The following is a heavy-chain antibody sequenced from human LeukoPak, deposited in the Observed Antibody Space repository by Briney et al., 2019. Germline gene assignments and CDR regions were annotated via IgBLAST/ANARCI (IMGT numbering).Heavy chain of an antibody. CDR1: GDSISGYY. D-gene: IGHD3/OR15-3a*01. CDR3: GRLQRIMIFGNYYYYMDV. CDR2: ISGSGST. V-gene: IGHV4-4*07. J-gene: IGHJ6*03. Sequence: SETLSLTCTVSGDSISGYYWSWIRQPAGRGLESIGRISGSGSTNYNPSLKSRVTMSVDTSKNQFSLKLTSVTAADTAVYYCGRLQRIMIFGNYYYYMDVWGKGTTVTVSS.